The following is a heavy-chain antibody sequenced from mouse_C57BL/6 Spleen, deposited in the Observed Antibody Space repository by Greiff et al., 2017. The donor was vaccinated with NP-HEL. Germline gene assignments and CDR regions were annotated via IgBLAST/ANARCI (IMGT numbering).Heavy chain of an antibody. CDR3: ARDSHNYYFDY. V-gene: IGHV5-16*01. CDR1: GFTFSDYY. CDR2: INYDGSST. D-gene: IGHD1-3*01. Sequence: EVKLMESEGGLVQPGSSMKLSCTASGFTFSDYYMAWVRQVPEKGLEWVANINYDGSSTYYLDSLKSRFIISRDNAKNILYLQMSSLKSEDTATYYCARDSHNYYFDYWGQGTTLTVSS. J-gene: IGHJ2*01.